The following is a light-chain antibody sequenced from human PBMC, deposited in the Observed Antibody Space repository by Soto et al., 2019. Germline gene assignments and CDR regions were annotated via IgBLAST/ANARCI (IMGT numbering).Light chain of an antibody. CDR2: DVT. J-gene: IGLJ3*02. V-gene: IGLV2-14*03. Sequence: QSALTQPASVSGSPGQSITISCTGTSNDVGVYNYVSWYQQHPGKAPKLMIYDVTRRPSGVSNRFSGSKSGNTASLTISGLQAEDEADYYCSSYTSRISWVFGGGTKLT. CDR1: SNDVGVYNY. CDR3: SSYTSRISWV.